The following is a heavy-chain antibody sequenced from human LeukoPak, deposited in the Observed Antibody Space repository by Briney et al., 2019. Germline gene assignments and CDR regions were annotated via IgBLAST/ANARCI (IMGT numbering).Heavy chain of an antibody. CDR2: IYSTGNT. J-gene: IGHJ5*02. Sequence: TSETLSFTCTVSGGSISSFYWSWIRQSAGKGLEWIGRIYSTGNTNYNPSLRSRVTMSVDTSRNQFSLKLRSVTAADTAVYYCARGDRAVAGAWGWFDPWGQGTLVTVSS. CDR1: GGSISSFY. V-gene: IGHV4-4*07. D-gene: IGHD6-19*01. CDR3: ARGDRAVAGAWGWFDP.